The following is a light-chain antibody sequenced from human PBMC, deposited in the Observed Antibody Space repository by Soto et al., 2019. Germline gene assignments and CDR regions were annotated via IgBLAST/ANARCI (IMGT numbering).Light chain of an antibody. J-gene: IGKJ3*01. CDR1: QAVSRY. CDR3: QQLQRTPFT. CDR2: GAS. Sequence: PLTQSPSSLSASVGDRVTITCRASQAVSRYLAWYQQKAGKAPKLLIYGASTLQSGVPSRFSGFGSGTEFNLTISSLQPEDFSTYHCQQLQRTPFTFGPGTTVYV. V-gene: IGKV1-9*01.